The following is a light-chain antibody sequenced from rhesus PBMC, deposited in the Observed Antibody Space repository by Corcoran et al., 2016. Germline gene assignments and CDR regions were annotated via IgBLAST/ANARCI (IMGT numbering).Light chain of an antibody. J-gene: IGKJ2*01. CDR3: QQHNSYPYS. CDR2: YAP. Sequence: DIQMTQSPSSLSASVGDTVTITCRASQGISNYLAWYQQKPGKAPKPRIYYAPELESGVPSRFSGSGCGTDFTLPLSRLQPEDFEIYYCQQHNSYPYSFGQGSKVEIK. V-gene: IGKV1S14*01. CDR1: QGISNY.